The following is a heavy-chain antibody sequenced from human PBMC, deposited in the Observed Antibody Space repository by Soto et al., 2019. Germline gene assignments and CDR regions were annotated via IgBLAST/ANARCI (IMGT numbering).Heavy chain of an antibody. J-gene: IGHJ5*02. V-gene: IGHV4-30-2*01. CDR1: GGSISSGGYS. Sequence: QLQLQESGSGLVKPSQTLSLTCAVSGGSISSGGYSWSWIRQPPGKGLEWIGYIYHSGSTYYNPSLQSRVTISVDRTKNQFSLKLRSVTAADTAGYYCARDQGNWFHPWGQGTLVTVSS. CDR3: ARDQGNWFHP. CDR2: IYHSGST.